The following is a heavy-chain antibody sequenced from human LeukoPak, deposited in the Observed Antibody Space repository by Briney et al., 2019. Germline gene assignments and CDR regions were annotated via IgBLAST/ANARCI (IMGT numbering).Heavy chain of an antibody. CDR3: ARDSWGYCSSTRCYGSFDY. CDR1: GYSISSGYY. J-gene: IGHJ4*02. Sequence: SETLSLTCAVSGYSISSGYYWGWIRQPPGEGLGWVGSISHSGSTYYKPSLKSRVTISVDTSKNQFSLKLSYVTDEDTAVYYCARDSWGYCSSTRCYGSFDYWGQGTLVTVSS. CDR2: ISHSGST. D-gene: IGHD2-2*01. V-gene: IGHV4-38-2*02.